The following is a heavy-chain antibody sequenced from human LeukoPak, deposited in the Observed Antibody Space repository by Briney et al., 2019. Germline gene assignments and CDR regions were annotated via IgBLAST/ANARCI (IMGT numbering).Heavy chain of an antibody. V-gene: IGHV4-30-4*01. CDR3: ARVGLAAADIYYFDY. J-gene: IGHJ4*02. D-gene: IGHD6-13*01. CDR1: GGSFSGYY. Sequence: SETLSLTCAVYGGSFSGYYWSWIRQPPGKGLEWIGYIYYSGSTYYNPSLKSRVTISVDTSKNQFSLKLSSVTAADTAVYYCARVGLAAADIYYFDYWGQGTLVTVSS. CDR2: IYYSGST.